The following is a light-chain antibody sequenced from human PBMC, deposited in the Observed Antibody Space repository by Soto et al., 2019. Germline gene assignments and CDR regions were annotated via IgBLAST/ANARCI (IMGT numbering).Light chain of an antibody. Sequence: EIVLTQSPGTLSLSPGERATLSCRASQSVSSSYLAWYQQKPGQAPRLLIYGASSRATGIPDRFSGSGYGTDFTLTISNLEPEDFAVYYCQQYGSSPLTFGGGTKVEIK. J-gene: IGKJ4*01. CDR1: QSVSSSY. CDR3: QQYGSSPLT. V-gene: IGKV3-20*01. CDR2: GAS.